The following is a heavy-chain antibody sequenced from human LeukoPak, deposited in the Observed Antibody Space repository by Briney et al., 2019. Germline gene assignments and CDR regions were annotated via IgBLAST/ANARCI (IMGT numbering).Heavy chain of an antibody. J-gene: IGHJ4*02. Sequence: PSETLSLTCAVYGGSFSGYYWSWIRQPPGKGLEWIGEINHSGSTNYNPSLKSRVTISVDTSKNQFSLKVTSVTAADTAVYYCARSFDGSGLGYYFDYWGQGTLVTVSS. D-gene: IGHD6-25*01. CDR2: INHSGST. CDR3: ARSFDGSGLGYYFDY. CDR1: GGSFSGYY. V-gene: IGHV4-34*01.